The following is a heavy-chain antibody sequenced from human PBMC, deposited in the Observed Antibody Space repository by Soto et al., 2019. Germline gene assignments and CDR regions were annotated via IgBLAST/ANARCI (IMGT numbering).Heavy chain of an antibody. CDR2: IHSSPDDT. CDR1: GFPFSASA. CDR3: ARAVDLYTPARLLYFAMDV. J-gene: IGHJ6*02. V-gene: IGHV3-21*06. D-gene: IGHD6-6*01. Sequence: PVGPLRISSSASGFPFSASAFDWVRKAHGKGLEWVSTIHSSPDDTYYADSAKGRFTISRDNTKNSLWLQMNSLRAEDTAVYYCARAVDLYTPARLLYFAMDVWGQGTTVTVSS.